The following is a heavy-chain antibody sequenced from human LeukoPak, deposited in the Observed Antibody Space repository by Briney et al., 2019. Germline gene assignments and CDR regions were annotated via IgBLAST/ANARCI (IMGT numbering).Heavy chain of an antibody. J-gene: IGHJ4*02. CDR1: GGSISSYY. Sequence: SSETLSLTCTVSGGSISSYYWSWIRQPPGKGLEWIGYVYYSGSTNYSPSLKSRVTISVDTSKNQFSLRLSSVTAADTAVYYCARLPFPYSSSWSSFDYWGQGTLVTVSS. V-gene: IGHV4-59*08. CDR2: VYYSGST. D-gene: IGHD6-13*01. CDR3: ARLPFPYSSSWSSFDY.